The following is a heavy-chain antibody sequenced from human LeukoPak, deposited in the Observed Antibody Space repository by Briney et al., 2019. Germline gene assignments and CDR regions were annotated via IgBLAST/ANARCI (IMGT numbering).Heavy chain of an antibody. CDR2: INHSGST. Sequence: SETLSLTCAVYGGSFSGYYWSWIRQPPGKGLEWIGEINHSGSTNYNPSLKSQVTISVDTSKNQFSLKLSSVTAADTAVYYCATTHCSGGSCYYLFDYWGQETLVTVSS. V-gene: IGHV4-34*01. CDR1: GGSFSGYY. CDR3: ATTHCSGGSCYYLFDY. D-gene: IGHD2-15*01. J-gene: IGHJ4*02.